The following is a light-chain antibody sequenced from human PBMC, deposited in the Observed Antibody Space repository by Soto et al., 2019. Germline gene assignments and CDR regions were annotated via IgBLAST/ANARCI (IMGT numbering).Light chain of an antibody. CDR2: DAS. Sequence: EIVMTQSPDTLSLSPGERATLSCRASLTVTNNYLAWYQQKAGQAPRLVIYDASTRATGIPDRFSASGSGTDFTLTISRLEPEDFAVYFCQQYASAPLTFGQGTKVDIK. J-gene: IGKJ1*01. V-gene: IGKV3-20*01. CDR3: QQYASAPLT. CDR1: LTVTNNY.